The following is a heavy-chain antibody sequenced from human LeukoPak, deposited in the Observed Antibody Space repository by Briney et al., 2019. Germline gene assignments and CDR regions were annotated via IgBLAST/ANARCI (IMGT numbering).Heavy chain of an antibody. J-gene: IGHJ6*02. D-gene: IGHD4-11*01. V-gene: IGHV1-69*04. CDR1: GGTFSSYA. Sequence: ASVKVSCKASGGTFSSYAISWVRQAPGQGLEWMGRIIPILGIANYAQKFQGRVTTTADKSTSTASMELSSLRSEDTAVYYCAREGNTVPYRDYYYGMDVWGQGTTVTVSS. CDR2: IIPILGIA. CDR3: AREGNTVPYRDYYYGMDV.